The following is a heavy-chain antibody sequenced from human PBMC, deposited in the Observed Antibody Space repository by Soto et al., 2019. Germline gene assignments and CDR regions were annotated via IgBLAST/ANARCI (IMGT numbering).Heavy chain of an antibody. CDR1: GYKFISYW. CDR2: THPGDSDT. J-gene: IGHJ5*02. Sequence: NPGESLKISCKASGYKFISYWIGWVRQRPGKGLEWMGLTHPGDSDTRYSPSFQGQVTITVDKSSTTGYLHWSSLKASDTAMYYCARVRGYYCSGAACFQFDPWGQGTMVTVSS. V-gene: IGHV5-51*01. D-gene: IGHD2-15*01. CDR3: ARVRGYYCSGAACFQFDP.